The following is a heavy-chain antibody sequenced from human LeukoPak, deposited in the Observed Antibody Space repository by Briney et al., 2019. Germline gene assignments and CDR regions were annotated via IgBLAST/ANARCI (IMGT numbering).Heavy chain of an antibody. CDR2: ISSSGSYI. Sequence: PGGSLRLSCAASGFTFSSYIMNWVRQAPGKGLEWVSSISSSGSYIYYADSVKGRFTISRDNAKNSLYLQMNSLRAEDTAVYYCARDHRDAFDYWGQGTLVTVSS. D-gene: IGHD1-14*01. CDR1: GFTFSSYI. CDR3: ARDHRDAFDY. J-gene: IGHJ4*02. V-gene: IGHV3-21*01.